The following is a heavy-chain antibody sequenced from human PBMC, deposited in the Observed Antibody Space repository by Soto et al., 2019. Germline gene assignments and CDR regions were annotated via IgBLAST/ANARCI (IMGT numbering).Heavy chain of an antibody. D-gene: IGHD1-1*01. Sequence: SVKVSCEESGGTFSSYAIAWVRQAPVQGLEWMGGIIPIFGIPNYAQKFQGRVAITADESTNTAYKELSSLSSDDTAVYYCAKAAQTRFNWNDLGNWFDPWGQGTLVTVSS. CDR3: AKAAQTRFNWNDLGNWFDP. J-gene: IGHJ5*02. CDR1: GGTFSSYA. CDR2: IIPIFGIP. V-gene: IGHV1-69*01.